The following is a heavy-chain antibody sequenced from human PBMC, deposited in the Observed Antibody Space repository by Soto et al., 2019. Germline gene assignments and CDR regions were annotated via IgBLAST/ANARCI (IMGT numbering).Heavy chain of an antibody. CDR3: ARVDSSTSWGYYGMDV. Sequence: QVQLVQSGAEVKKPGASVKVSCKASGYTFTSYDINWVRQATGQGLEWMGWMNPNSGNTGYAQKFQGRVTMTRNTSISTAYMELSSLRSEYTAVYYCARVDSSTSWGYYGMDVWGQGTTVTVSS. J-gene: IGHJ6*02. D-gene: IGHD7-27*01. CDR1: GYTFTSYD. CDR2: MNPNSGNT. V-gene: IGHV1-8*01.